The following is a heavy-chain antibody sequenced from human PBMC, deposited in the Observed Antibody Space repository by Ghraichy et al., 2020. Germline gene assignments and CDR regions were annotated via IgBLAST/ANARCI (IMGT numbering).Heavy chain of an antibody. CDR1: GGIFSSSA. CDR2: IIPMLGIV. V-gene: IGHV1-69*04. J-gene: IGHJ5*02. CDR3: AGKQQTTFATPRWFDP. Sequence: SVKVSCKASGGIFSSSAFSWVRQAPGQGLEWMGRIIPMLGIVNYAQKFQGRVTITADKSTSTVYMELSSLRSEDTAVYYCAGKQQTTFATPRWFDPWGQGTLVTVSS. D-gene: IGHD3-3*01.